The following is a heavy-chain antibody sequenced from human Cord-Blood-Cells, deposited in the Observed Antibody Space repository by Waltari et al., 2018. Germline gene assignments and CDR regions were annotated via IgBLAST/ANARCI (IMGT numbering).Heavy chain of an antibody. Sequence: QAQLQESGPGLVKPSETLSLTCTVSGGSVSSGSYYWSWIRQPPGKGLEWIGYIYYSGSTNYNPSLKSRVTISVDTSKNQFSLKLSSVTAADTAVYYCARDLIAAAGLVSDGMDVWGQGTTVTVSS. J-gene: IGHJ6*02. CDR1: GGSVSSGSYY. V-gene: IGHV4-61*01. CDR2: IYYSGST. D-gene: IGHD6-13*01. CDR3: ARDLIAAAGLVSDGMDV.